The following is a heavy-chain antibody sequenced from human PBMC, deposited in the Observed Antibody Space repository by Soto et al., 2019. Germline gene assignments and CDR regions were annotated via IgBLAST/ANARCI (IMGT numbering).Heavy chain of an antibody. CDR2: IFHSGST. Sequence: KASETLSLTCAVFGGSISNSNWWTWVRQPPGKGLDWIGEIFHSGSTNYNSSLMGRVTISVDKANNQFSLKLSSVTAADTAVYYCAHRPIVGAAIWGQGTLVTVS. D-gene: IGHD1-26*01. J-gene: IGHJ4*02. CDR3: AHRPIVGAAI. V-gene: IGHV4-4*02. CDR1: GGSISNSNW.